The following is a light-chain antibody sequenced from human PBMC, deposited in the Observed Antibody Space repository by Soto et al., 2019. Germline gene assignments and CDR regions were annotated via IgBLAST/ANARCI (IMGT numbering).Light chain of an antibody. Sequence: QSALTQPASVSGSPGQSITISCTGTSSDVGGYNYVSWYQQHPGKAPKLMIYDVNKRPSGVSNRFSGSKSGNTAFLTISGLQAEDEDDYYCSSYTSSSTLVVFGGGTKVTVL. CDR1: SSDVGGYNY. CDR3: SSYTSSSTLVV. J-gene: IGLJ2*01. V-gene: IGLV2-14*01. CDR2: DVN.